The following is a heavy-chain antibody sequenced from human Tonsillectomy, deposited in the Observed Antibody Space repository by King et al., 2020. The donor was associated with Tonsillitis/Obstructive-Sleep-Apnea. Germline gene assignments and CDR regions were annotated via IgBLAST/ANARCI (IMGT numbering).Heavy chain of an antibody. CDR1: GFSLSTSGVG. CDR3: AHITETTVTTGYFDY. Sequence: TLKESGPTLVKPTQTLTLTCTFSGFSLSTSGVGVGWIRQPPGKAPEWLALIYWDDDKRYSPSLKSRLTITKDTSKNQVVLTMTNMDPVDTATYYCAHITETTVTTGYFDYWGQGTLVTVSS. D-gene: IGHD4-17*01. V-gene: IGHV2-5*02. CDR2: IYWDDDK. J-gene: IGHJ4*02.